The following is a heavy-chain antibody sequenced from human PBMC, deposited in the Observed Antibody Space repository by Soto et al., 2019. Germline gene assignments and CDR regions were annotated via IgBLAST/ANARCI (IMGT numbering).Heavy chain of an antibody. D-gene: IGHD1-1*01. J-gene: IGHJ5*02. Sequence: SETLSLTCAVYGGSFSGYYWSWIRQPPGKGLEWIGEINHSGSTNYNPSLKSRVTISVDTSKNQFSLKLSSVTAADTAVYCCARVRSWFDPWGQGTLVTVSS. V-gene: IGHV4-34*01. CDR3: ARVRSWFDP. CDR2: INHSGST. CDR1: GGSFSGYY.